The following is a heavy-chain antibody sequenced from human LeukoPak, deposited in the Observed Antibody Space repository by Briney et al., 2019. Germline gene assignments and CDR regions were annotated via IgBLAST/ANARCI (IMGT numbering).Heavy chain of an antibody. V-gene: IGHV3-11*06. J-gene: IGHJ6*02. CDR3: ARGHYGLDV. CDR2: IFSSSSDT. Sequence: PGGSLRLSCAASGFTFSNHYGSWLRQAPGKGLEWISYIFSSSSDTYYADSVKGRFAISRDNAKNSLYLQMNRLRVEDSAVYYCARGHYGLDVWGQGTTVTVSS. CDR1: GFTFSNHY.